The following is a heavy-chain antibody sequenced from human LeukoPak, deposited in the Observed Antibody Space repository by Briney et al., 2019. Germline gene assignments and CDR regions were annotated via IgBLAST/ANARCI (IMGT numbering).Heavy chain of an antibody. CDR1: GGSFSGYY. CDR3: ARGEQWLRYDS. J-gene: IGHJ4*02. V-gene: IGHV4-34*01. D-gene: IGHD6-19*01. CDR2: INHSGST. Sequence: SETLSLTCAVYGGSFSGYYWSWIRQPPGKGLEWIGEINHSGSTNYNPSLKSRVTISVDTSKSQLSLRLSSVTAADTAVYYCARGEQWLRYDSWGQGTLVTVSS.